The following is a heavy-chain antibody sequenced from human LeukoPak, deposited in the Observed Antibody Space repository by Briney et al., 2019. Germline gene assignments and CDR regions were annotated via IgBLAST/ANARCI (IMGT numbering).Heavy chain of an antibody. J-gene: IGHJ6*03. Sequence: PSESLSLTCTVSGGSISSGGYYWSWIRQHPGKGLEWIGYICYSGSTYYTPSLKSRVTISVDTSKNQFSLKLSSVTAADTAVYYCARALIAARRVYYYNMDVWGKGTTVAVCS. CDR2: ICYSGST. CDR3: ARALIAARRVYYYNMDV. V-gene: IGHV4-31*03. CDR1: GGSISSGGYY. D-gene: IGHD6-6*01.